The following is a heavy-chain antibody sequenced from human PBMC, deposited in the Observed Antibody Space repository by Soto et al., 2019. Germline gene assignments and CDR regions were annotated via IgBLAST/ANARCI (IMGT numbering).Heavy chain of an antibody. CDR2: IYPGDSDT. V-gene: IGHV5-51*01. CDR1: GYSFTSYW. Sequence: HGESLKISCKGSGYSFTSYWIGWVRQMPGKGLEWMGIIYPGDSDTRYSPSFQGQVTISADKSISTAYLQWSSLKASDTAMYYCARPREAGKYYYGMDVWGQGTTVTVSS. D-gene: IGHD6-19*01. J-gene: IGHJ6*02. CDR3: ARPREAGKYYYGMDV.